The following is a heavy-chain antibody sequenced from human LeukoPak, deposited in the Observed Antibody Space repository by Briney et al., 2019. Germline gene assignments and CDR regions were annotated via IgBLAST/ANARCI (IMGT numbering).Heavy chain of an antibody. CDR1: GYNLIELS. V-gene: IGHV1-24*01. Sequence: ASVKVSCKVSGYNLIELSMHWVRQTPGKGLEWMGGFDPEDAKTIYAPRFQGRVTMTEDTATDTAYLELTSLRSEDTAVYYCATSRNEASELSVSSGYDFDYWGQGTLVTVSS. CDR2: FDPEDAKT. J-gene: IGHJ4*02. D-gene: IGHD3-22*01. CDR3: ATSRNEASELSVSSGYDFDY.